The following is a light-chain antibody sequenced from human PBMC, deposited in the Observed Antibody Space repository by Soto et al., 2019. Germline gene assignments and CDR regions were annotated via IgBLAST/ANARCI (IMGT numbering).Light chain of an antibody. V-gene: IGLV2-14*01. CDR2: EVS. CDR1: SNDVGGYGY. J-gene: IGLJ3*02. CDR3: SSYSPSSLL. Sequence: QSALTQPASVSGSPGETITISSTGTSNDVGGYGYVSWYRQYAGKAPTLMVSEVSYRPSGVSDRFSGSKSGTTAFLTISGLQTEDEGHYYCSSYSPSSLLFGGGTKLTVL.